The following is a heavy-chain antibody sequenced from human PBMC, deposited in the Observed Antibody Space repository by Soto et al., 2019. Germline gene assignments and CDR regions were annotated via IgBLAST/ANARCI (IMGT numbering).Heavy chain of an antibody. CDR2: IKQDGSEK. V-gene: IGHV3-7*05. CDR3: ARDLAGLDH. Sequence: PGGSLRLSCVASGFTFNRFWMSWVRQAPGKGLEWVANIKQDGSEKNYVDFVKGRFTISRDNAKNSLFLQMSSLRVDDTAVYYCARDLAGLDHWGQGTLVTVSS. J-gene: IGHJ4*02. CDR1: GFTFNRFW.